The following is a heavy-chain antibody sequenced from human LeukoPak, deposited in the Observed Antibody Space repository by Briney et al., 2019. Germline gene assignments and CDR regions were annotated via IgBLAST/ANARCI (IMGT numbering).Heavy chain of an antibody. CDR1: GGSLNYYA. CDR2: ISPMFDTT. V-gene: IGHV1-69*06. D-gene: IGHD3/OR15-3a*01. CDR3: ARRMRGLGGGFDI. J-gene: IGHJ3*02. Sequence: SVKVSCKVFGGSLNYYAFSWVRQAPGEGLEWMGGISPMFDTTRYAQNFQGRFTVTADKDTSTVYMDLSSLRSEDTAFYYCARRMRGLGGGFDIWGQGTMVTVSS.